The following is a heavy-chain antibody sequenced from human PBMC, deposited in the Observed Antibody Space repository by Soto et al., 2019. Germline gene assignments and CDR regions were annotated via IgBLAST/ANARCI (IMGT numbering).Heavy chain of an antibody. CDR3: ARLGRGLGFCGTDTCFGWFDP. V-gene: IGHV5-51*01. J-gene: IGHJ5*02. CDR1: GYSFTGSW. D-gene: IGHD1-7*01. CDR2: IFPDDSTT. Sequence: GEAVKLSFTLSGYSFTGSWIGWMRHMPGKGLEWMGLIFPDDSTTRYNPSFRGHVTMSVDKSISTAYLQWSSLKTSDSAIYYCARLGRGLGFCGTDTCFGWFDPWGQGTQVTSPQ.